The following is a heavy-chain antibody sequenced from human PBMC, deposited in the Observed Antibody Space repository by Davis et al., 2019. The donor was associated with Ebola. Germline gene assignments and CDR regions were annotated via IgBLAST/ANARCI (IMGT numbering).Heavy chain of an antibody. J-gene: IGHJ6*02. CDR3: ARGRTAGYYYGMDV. D-gene: IGHD6-13*01. V-gene: IGHV4-34*01. CDR1: GGSFSGYY. CDR2: INHSGST. Sequence: GSLRLSCAVYGGSFSGYYWSWIRQPPGKGLEWIGEINHSGSTNYNPSLKSRVTITVDTSKNQFSLKLSSGTAADTAVYYCARGRTAGYYYGMDVWGQGTTVTVSS.